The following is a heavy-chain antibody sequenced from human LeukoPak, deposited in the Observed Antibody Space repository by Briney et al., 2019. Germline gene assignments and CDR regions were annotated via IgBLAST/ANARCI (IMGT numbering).Heavy chain of an antibody. CDR1: GGSISSYY. Sequence: PSETLSLTCTVSGGSISSYYWSWIRQPPGKGLEWIGYIYYSGSTNYNPSLKSRVTISVDTSKNQFSLKLSSVTAADTAVYYCARLTTRDSGDWGQGTLVTVSS. CDR3: ARLTTRDSGD. CDR2: IYYSGST. J-gene: IGHJ4*02. D-gene: IGHD2-21*01. V-gene: IGHV4-59*12.